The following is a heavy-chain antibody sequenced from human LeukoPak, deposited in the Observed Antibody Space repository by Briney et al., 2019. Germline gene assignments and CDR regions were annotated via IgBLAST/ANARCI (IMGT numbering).Heavy chain of an antibody. CDR2: MNPNSGNT. V-gene: IGHV1-8*01. Sequence: ASVKVSCKASGYTFTSYDINWVRRATGQGLEWMGWMNPNSGNTGHAQKFQGRVTMTRNTSISTAYMELSSLRSEDTAVYYCARGYSVTTELRNDYWGQGTLVTVSS. D-gene: IGHD4-17*01. J-gene: IGHJ4*02. CDR1: GYTFTSYD. CDR3: ARGYSVTTELRNDY.